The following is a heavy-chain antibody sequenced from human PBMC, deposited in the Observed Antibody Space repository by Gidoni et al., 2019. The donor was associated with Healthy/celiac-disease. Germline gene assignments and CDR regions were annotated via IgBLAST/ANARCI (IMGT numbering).Heavy chain of an antibody. Sequence: QLQLQESGPGLVKPSETLSLTCTVSGGSIRSSSYYWGWIRQPPGKGLEWIGSIYYSGSTYYNPSLKSRVTISVDTSKNQFSLKLSSVTAADTAVYYCATESNLVYSGYDYEGGRSDYWGQGTLVTVSS. D-gene: IGHD5-12*01. CDR2: IYYSGST. CDR1: GGSIRSSSYY. CDR3: ATESNLVYSGYDYEGGRSDY. V-gene: IGHV4-39*07. J-gene: IGHJ4*02.